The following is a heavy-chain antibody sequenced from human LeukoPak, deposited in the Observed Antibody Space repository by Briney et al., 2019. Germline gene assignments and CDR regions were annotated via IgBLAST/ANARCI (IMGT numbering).Heavy chain of an antibody. J-gene: IGHJ5*02. V-gene: IGHV4-34*01. CDR2: INHSGST. CDR1: GGSFSDYY. Sequence: PSETLSLTCAVYGGSFSDYYWSWIRQPPGKGLEWIGEINHSGSTNYNPSLKSRVTISVDTSKNQFSVKLSSVTAADTAVYHCARGGGNSGWYWSAWGQGTLVTVSS. D-gene: IGHD6-19*01. CDR3: ARGGGNSGWYWSA.